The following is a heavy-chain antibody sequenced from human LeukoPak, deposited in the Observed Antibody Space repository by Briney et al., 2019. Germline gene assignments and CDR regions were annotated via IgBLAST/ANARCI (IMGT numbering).Heavy chain of an antibody. J-gene: IGHJ3*02. CDR1: GFTFNNYA. CDR2: ISGDTRST. V-gene: IGHV3-23*01. D-gene: IGHD5-12*01. CDR3: AKGGGLRSSAFDI. Sequence: GGSLRLSCAASGFTFNNYAMSWVRQAPGRGLEWVSSISGDTRSTDYADSVKGRFTISRDNSKNMLYLQMNRLRAEDTAVYYCAKGGGLRSSAFDIWGQGTMVTVSS.